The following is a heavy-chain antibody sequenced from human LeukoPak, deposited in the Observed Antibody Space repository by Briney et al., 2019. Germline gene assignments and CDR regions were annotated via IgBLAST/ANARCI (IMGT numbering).Heavy chain of an antibody. CDR2: IIPIFGTA. CDR1: GGTFSSYA. J-gene: IGHJ4*02. V-gene: IGHV1-69*13. D-gene: IGHD3-9*01. CDR3: ARSKALRLDDIYY. Sequence: GASVKVSCQASGGTFSSYAISWVRQAPGQGLEWMGGIIPIFGTANYAQKFQGRVTITADESTSTAYMELSSLRSEDTAVYYCARSKALRLDDIYYWGQGTLVTVSS.